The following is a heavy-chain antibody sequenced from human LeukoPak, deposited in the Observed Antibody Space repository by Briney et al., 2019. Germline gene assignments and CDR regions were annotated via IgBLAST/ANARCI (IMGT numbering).Heavy chain of an antibody. Sequence: SETLSLTCTATGGSISSYYWSSIRPPPGQGLEWIGYISDSGRTNYNTSLKSRVTISVDTSKNQFSLKLSSVTAADTAVYYCARDGNAFDIWGQGTMVTVSS. CDR3: ARDGNAFDI. CDR1: GGSISSYY. J-gene: IGHJ3*02. V-gene: IGHV4-59*01. CDR2: ISDSGRT.